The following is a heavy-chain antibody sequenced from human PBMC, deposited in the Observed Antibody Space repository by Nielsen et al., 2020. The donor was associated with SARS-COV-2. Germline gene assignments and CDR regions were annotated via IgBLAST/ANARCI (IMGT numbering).Heavy chain of an antibody. V-gene: IGHV3-21*01. D-gene: IGHD6-25*01. CDR3: ARDQDGGAATSNWYFDL. CDR2: ITMSGSYI. J-gene: IGHJ2*01. Sequence: GGSLRLSCAASGFRFTSYSMNWVRQAPGKGLEWVASITMSGSYIYYADSVRGRFTVSRDNAENSLSLQMNSLRDDDTAVYYCARDQDGGAATSNWYFDLWGRGTLVIVSS. CDR1: GFRFTSYS.